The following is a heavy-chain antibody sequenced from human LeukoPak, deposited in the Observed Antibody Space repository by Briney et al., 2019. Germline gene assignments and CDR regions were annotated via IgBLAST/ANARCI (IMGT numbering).Heavy chain of an antibody. D-gene: IGHD6-6*01. CDR3: ARWYSGSLGYNFDY. J-gene: IGHJ4*02. CDR2: IYYSGST. CDR1: GGSISSGGYY. Sequence: PSETLSLTCTVSGGSISSGGYYWSWIRQHPGKGLEWIGYIYYSGSTYYNPSLNSRVTISVDTSKNQFSLKLSSVTAADTAVYYCARWYSGSLGYNFDYWGQGTLVTVSS. V-gene: IGHV4-31*03.